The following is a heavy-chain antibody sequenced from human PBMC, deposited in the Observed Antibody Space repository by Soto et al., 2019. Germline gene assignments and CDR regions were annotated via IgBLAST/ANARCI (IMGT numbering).Heavy chain of an antibody. Sequence: QVQLVQSGAEVKKPGASVKVSCKTSGYAFTSYDINWVRQAAGQGLEWMGWMNPNSGNAGYAQKFQDRVTMTRNTSIRTAYMELRSLRSEDTAVYFCARGLTGDPWGQGTLVTVSS. D-gene: IGHD7-27*01. J-gene: IGHJ5*02. CDR2: MNPNSGNA. V-gene: IGHV1-8*01. CDR1: GYAFTSYD. CDR3: ARGLTGDP.